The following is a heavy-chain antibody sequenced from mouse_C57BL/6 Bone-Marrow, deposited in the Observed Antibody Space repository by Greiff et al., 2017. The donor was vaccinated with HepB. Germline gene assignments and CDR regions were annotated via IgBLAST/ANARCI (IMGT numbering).Heavy chain of an antibody. CDR1: GYTFTSYW. Sequence: QVHVKQPGAELVKPGASVKVSCKASGYTFTSYWMHWVKQRPGQGLEWIGRIHPSDSDTNYNQKFKGKATLTVDKSSSTAYMQLSSLTSEDSAVYYCAGNTYYGNYRWYFDVWGTGTTVTVSS. J-gene: IGHJ1*03. CDR2: IHPSDSDT. V-gene: IGHV1-74*01. D-gene: IGHD2-10*01. CDR3: AGNTYYGNYRWYFDV.